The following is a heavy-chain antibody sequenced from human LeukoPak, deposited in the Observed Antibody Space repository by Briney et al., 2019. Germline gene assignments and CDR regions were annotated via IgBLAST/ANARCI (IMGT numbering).Heavy chain of an antibody. CDR3: ARVQSTIFGVALGHHDAFDI. J-gene: IGHJ3*02. Sequence: SETLSLTCTVSGGSISSYYWGWIRQPAGKGLEWIGRIYTSGSTNYNPSLKSRVTMSVDTSKNQFSLKLSSVTAAETAVYYCARVQSTIFGVALGHHDAFDIWGQGTMVTVSS. D-gene: IGHD3-3*01. CDR1: GGSISSYY. V-gene: IGHV4-4*07. CDR2: IYTSGST.